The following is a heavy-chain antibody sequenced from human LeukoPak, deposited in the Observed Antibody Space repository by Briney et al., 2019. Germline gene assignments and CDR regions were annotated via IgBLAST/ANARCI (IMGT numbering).Heavy chain of an antibody. CDR3: ARDSKYCSGGSCYPNYFDH. V-gene: IGHV3-66*01. D-gene: IGHD2-15*01. CDR1: GFTVSSNY. J-gene: IGHJ4*02. Sequence: PGGALRLSCAASGFTVSSNYMSWVRQAPGKGLEWGSVIYSGGSTYYADSVKGRFTIPRDNSKNTLYLQMNSLRAEDKAVYYCARDSKYCSGGSCYPNYFDHWGQGPLVTVSS. CDR2: IYSGGST.